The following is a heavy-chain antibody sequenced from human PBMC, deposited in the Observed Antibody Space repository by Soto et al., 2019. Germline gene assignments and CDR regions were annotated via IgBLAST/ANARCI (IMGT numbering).Heavy chain of an antibody. V-gene: IGHV3-23*01. D-gene: IGHD2-2*01. CDR1: GFTFSSYA. CDR3: ARDGIVVVPAAIGWFDP. Sequence: GGSLRLSCAASGFTFSSYAMSWVRQAPGKGLEWVSAISGSGGSTYYADSVKGRFTISRDNSKNTLYLQMNSLRAEDTAVYYCARDGIVVVPAAIGWFDPWGQGTLVNVSS. CDR2: ISGSGGST. J-gene: IGHJ5*02.